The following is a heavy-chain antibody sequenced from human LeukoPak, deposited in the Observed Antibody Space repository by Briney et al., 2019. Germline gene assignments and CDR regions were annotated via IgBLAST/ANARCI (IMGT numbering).Heavy chain of an antibody. CDR2: ISRSGGSK. Sequence: GGSLRLSRAASGFTFSDSQMSWIRQAPGKGLEWVSYISRSGGSKNYADSVKGRITVSRDNAKSSLYLQMDSLRAEDTAVYYCARCHCSGDSCCRVFDYWGQGTLVTVSS. CDR3: ARCHCSGDSCCRVFDY. V-gene: IGHV3-11*01. D-gene: IGHD2-15*01. J-gene: IGHJ4*02. CDR1: GFTFSDSQ.